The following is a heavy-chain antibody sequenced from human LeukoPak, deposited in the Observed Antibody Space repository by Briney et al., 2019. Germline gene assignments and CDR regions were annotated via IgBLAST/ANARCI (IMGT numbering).Heavy chain of an antibody. CDR2: IYTSGGT. CDR3: AREFSGVDTSGYYVFDY. Sequence: SETLSLTCTVSGGSISSGNYYWTWIRQPAGKGLEWIGRIYTSGGTDYNPSLKNPVTISMDTPKNQFSLKLRFVTAADTAVYYCAREFSGVDTSGYYVFDYWGQGTLVTVSS. J-gene: IGHJ4*02. D-gene: IGHD3-22*01. CDR1: GGSISSGNYY. V-gene: IGHV4-61*02.